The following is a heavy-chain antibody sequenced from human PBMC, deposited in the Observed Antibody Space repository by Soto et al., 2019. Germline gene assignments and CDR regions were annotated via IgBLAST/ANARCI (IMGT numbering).Heavy chain of an antibody. V-gene: IGHV3-23*01. CDR1: GFTFSSHV. CDR3: ARSREIIASAGRFVY. J-gene: IGHJ4*02. D-gene: IGHD6-25*01. CDR2: ISTGGGST. Sequence: GGSLRLSCAASGFTFSSHVMSWVRQAPGKGLEWVSGISTGGGSTDYADSVKGRFTISRDNSKNTLHLQMKSLRAEDTAVYYCARSREIIASAGRFVYWGPATLVTVST.